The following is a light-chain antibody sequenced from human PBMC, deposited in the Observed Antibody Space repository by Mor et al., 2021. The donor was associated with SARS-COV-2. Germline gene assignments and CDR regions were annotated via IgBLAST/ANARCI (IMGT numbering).Light chain of an antibody. CDR1: KIGGKG. J-gene: IGLJ1*01. CDR3: QVWDRSSDHYV. V-gene: IGLV3-21*02. CDR2: DDS. Sequence: TAKITCGGDKIGGKGVHWYQQKSGQAPVLVLYDDSDRPSGIPERFSGSISASTATLTIRGVEAGDQADYYCQVWDRSSDHYVFG.